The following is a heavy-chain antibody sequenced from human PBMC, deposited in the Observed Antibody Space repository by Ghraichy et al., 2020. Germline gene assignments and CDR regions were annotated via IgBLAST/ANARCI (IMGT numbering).Heavy chain of an antibody. Sequence: GGSLRLSCAASGFTFSSYAMSWVRQAPGKGLEWVSAISGSGGSTYYADSVKGRFTISRDNSKNTLYLQMNSLRAKDTAVYYCAKDPLADCSGGSCYSGYFDLWGRGTRVTVSS. CDR1: GFTFSSYA. CDR3: AKDPLADCSGGSCYSGYFDL. V-gene: IGHV3-23*01. CDR2: ISGSGGST. J-gene: IGHJ2*01. D-gene: IGHD2-15*01.